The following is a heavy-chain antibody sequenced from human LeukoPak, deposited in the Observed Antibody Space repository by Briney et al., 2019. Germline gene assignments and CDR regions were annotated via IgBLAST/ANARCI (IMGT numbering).Heavy chain of an antibody. CDR1: GYRFTSNW. CDR3: AYGKYYFDY. CDR2: IYPGDSDT. D-gene: IGHD4-17*01. J-gene: IGHJ4*02. Sequence: RGESLKISCKGSGYRFTSNWIAWLRQMPGKGLEWMGVIYPGDSDTRYSPSFQGQVTISADKSISTAYLQWSSLRASDTAMYYCAYGKYYFDYWGQGTLVTVSS. V-gene: IGHV5-51*01.